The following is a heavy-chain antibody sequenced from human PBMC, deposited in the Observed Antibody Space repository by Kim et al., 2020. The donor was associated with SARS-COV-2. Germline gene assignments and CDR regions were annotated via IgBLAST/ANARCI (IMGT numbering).Heavy chain of an antibody. D-gene: IGHD6-6*01. CDR1: GGSFSGYY. CDR2: INHSGST. V-gene: IGHV4-34*01. Sequence: SETLSLTCAVYGGSFSGYYWSWIRQPPGKGLEWIGEINHSGSTNYNPSLKSRVTISVDTSKNQFSLKLSSVTAADTAVYYCARGLSSSDGWEYYFDYWGQGTLVTVSS. CDR3: ARGLSSSDGWEYYFDY. J-gene: IGHJ4*02.